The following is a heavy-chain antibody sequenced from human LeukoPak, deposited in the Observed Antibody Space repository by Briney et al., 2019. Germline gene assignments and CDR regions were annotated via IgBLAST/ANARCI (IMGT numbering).Heavy chain of an antibody. CDR3: ATDPSWFDY. CDR2: IRYDGNNK. D-gene: IGHD2-2*01. V-gene: IGHV3-30*02. Sequence: GGSLRLSCAASGFTFSSYGMHWVRQAPGKGLEWVAFIRYDGNNKYYADSVKGRFTISRDNSKNTLYLQMNSLRAEDTAVYYCATDPSWFDYWGQGTLVTVSS. CDR1: GFTFSSYG. J-gene: IGHJ4*02.